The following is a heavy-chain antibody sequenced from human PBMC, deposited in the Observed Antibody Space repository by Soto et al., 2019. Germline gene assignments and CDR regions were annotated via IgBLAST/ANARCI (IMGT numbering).Heavy chain of an antibody. V-gene: IGHV1-69*02. D-gene: IGHD6-13*01. Sequence: QVQLVQSGSEVKKPGSSVRVSCKASGGTFSIYTISWVRHAPGQGLEWMGRVIPFLDITSYSQRFQGRVTITADKSTTTAYMELSSLRSEDTAVYYCARDRDNSNWPNFDSWGQGTLVTVSS. J-gene: IGHJ4*02. CDR2: VIPFLDIT. CDR3: ARDRDNSNWPNFDS. CDR1: GGTFSIYT.